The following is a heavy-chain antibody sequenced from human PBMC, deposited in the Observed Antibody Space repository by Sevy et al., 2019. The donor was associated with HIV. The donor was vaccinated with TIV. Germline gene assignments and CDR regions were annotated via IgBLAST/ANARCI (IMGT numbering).Heavy chain of an antibody. Sequence: GGSLRLSCAASGFTFSSYGMHWVRQAPGKGLEWVAVIWYDGSNKYYADSVKGRFTISRDNSKNTLYLQMTSLRAEDTAVYYCARERRWLQNNWFDPWGQGTLVTVSS. CDR3: ARERRWLQNNWFDP. CDR2: IWYDGSNK. CDR1: GFTFSSYG. D-gene: IGHD5-12*01. J-gene: IGHJ5*02. V-gene: IGHV3-33*01.